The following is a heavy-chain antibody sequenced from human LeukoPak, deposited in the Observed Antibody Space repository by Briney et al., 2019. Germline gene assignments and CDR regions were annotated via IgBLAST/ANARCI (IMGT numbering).Heavy chain of an antibody. V-gene: IGHV4-34*01. J-gene: IGHJ3*02. D-gene: IGHD3-10*01. CDR1: GGSFSGHY. Sequence: PSETLSLTCAVYGGSFSGHYWSWIRQPPGKGLEWIGEINHSGSTNYNPSLKSRVTISVDTSKNQFSLKLSSVTAADTAVYYCARAPQYYYGSGSGAFDIWGQGTMVTVSS. CDR3: ARAPQYYYGSGSGAFDI. CDR2: INHSGST.